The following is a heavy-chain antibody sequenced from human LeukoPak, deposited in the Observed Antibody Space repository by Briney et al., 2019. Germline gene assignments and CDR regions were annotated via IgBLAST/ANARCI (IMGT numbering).Heavy chain of an antibody. Sequence: SETLSLTCTVSGGSIRYYYWSWIRQSPGKGLEWIGYIYYNGSTNYNPSLKSRVTISVDMSKNQFSLKMSSVTAADTAVYYCARKGGLFGYWGQGRLVTVSS. J-gene: IGHJ4*02. V-gene: IGHV4-59*01. CDR1: GGSIRYYY. CDR2: IYYNGST. CDR3: ARKGGLFGY. D-gene: IGHD2-15*01.